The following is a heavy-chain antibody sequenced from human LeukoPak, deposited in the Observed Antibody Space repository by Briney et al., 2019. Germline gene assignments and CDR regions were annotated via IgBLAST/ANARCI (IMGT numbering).Heavy chain of an antibody. CDR2: ISGSGGST. CDR3: AKDPPHYGGKFAFDI. J-gene: IGHJ3*02. V-gene: IGHV3-23*01. Sequence: GGSLRLSCAASGFTLSSYAMSWVRQAPGKGLEWVSAISGSGGSTYSADSVKGRFTISRDKSKNTLYLQMNSLRAEDTAVYYCAKDPPHYGGKFAFDIWGQGTMVTVSS. D-gene: IGHD4-23*01. CDR1: GFTLSSYA.